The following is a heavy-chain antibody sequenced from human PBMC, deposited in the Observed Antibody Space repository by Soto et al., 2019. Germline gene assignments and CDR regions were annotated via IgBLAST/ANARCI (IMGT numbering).Heavy chain of an antibody. CDR2: ISGSGGST. Sequence: EVQLLESGGGLVQPGGSLRLSCAASGFTFSSYAMSWVCQAPGKGLEWVSAISGSGGSTYYADSVKGRFTISRDNSKNTLYLQMNSLRAEDTAVYYCAKDTRYCSGGSCYSVGVYFDYWGQGTLVTVSS. CDR3: AKDTRYCSGGSCYSVGVYFDY. V-gene: IGHV3-23*01. D-gene: IGHD2-15*01. J-gene: IGHJ4*02. CDR1: GFTFSSYA.